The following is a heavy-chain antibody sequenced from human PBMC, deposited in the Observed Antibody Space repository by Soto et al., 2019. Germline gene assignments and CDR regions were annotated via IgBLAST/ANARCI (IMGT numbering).Heavy chain of an antibody. CDR1: GFTFSSYS. CDR3: ARVGYSGSYHFDY. D-gene: IGHD1-26*01. V-gene: IGHV3-21*01. CDR2: ISRSSYI. J-gene: IGHJ4*02. Sequence: EVQLVESGGGLVKPGGSLRLSCAASGFTFSSYSMNWVRQAPGKGLEWVSSISRSSYIYYADSVKGRFNISRDNAKNALYLQMNSLRDEDTAVYYCARVGYSGSYHFDYWGQGTLVTVSS.